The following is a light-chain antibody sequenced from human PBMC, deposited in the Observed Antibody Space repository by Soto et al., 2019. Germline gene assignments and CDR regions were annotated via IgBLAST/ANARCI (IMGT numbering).Light chain of an antibody. V-gene: IGLV3-9*01. Sequence: SYELTQPLSVSVALGQTARITCGGNNIGDKNVHWYQQKPGQAPVLVIYRDNNRPSGIPERFSGSNSGNTATLTISRAQAGDEADYYCQVWDTNTVIFGGGTQLTVL. J-gene: IGLJ2*01. CDR2: RDN. CDR1: NIGDKN. CDR3: QVWDTNTVI.